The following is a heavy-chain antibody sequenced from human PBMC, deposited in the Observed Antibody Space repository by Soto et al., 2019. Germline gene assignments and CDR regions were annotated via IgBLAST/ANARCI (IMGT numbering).Heavy chain of an antibody. CDR1: GYNFHNYW. D-gene: IGHD2-15*01. CDR2: IDPYDSYT. Sequence: CKGSGYNFHNYWINWVRQMPGKGLEWMGRIDPYDSYTNYSPSFQGHVTISVDTSSSTAYLQWSSLKASDTALYYCAKDIDGGRSLYGMDVWGQGTTVTVSS. CDR3: AKDIDGGRSLYGMDV. J-gene: IGHJ6*02. V-gene: IGHV5-10-1*01.